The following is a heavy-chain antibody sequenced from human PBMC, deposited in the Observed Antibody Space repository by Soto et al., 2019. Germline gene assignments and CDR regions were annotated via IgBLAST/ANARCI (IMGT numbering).Heavy chain of an antibody. CDR2: ISRSSTGI. J-gene: IGHJ6*02. CDR1: GFTFSLYS. CDR3: ARAVTWGLDV. D-gene: IGHD6-19*01. Sequence: EVQLVESGGGLVQPGGSLRLSCAASGFTFSLYSMSWVRQAPGKGLEWVSYISRSSTGIHYADSVKGRFTISREDVTNSMHLQMNSLRDGDTAVYYCARAVTWGLDVWGQGTRVSISS. V-gene: IGHV3-48*02.